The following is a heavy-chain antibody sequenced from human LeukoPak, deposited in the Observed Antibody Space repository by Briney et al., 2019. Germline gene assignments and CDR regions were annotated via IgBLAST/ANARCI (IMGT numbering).Heavy chain of an antibody. CDR1: GGTFSSYA. D-gene: IGHD2-15*01. V-gene: IGHV1-69*04. J-gene: IGHJ4*02. Sequence: ASVKVSCKASGGTFSSYAISWVRQAPGQGLEWIGRIIPIFGIANYPQQFQGRVTINADKATRKAYMQLSSLRSEDTAVYYCARDRSGYCSGGSCYSSTIPFDYWGQGTLVTVSS. CDR2: IIPIFGIA. CDR3: ARDRSGYCSGGSCYSSTIPFDY.